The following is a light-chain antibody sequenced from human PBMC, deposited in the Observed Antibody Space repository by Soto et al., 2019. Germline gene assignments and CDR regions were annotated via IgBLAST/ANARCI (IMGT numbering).Light chain of an antibody. V-gene: IGKV1-5*01. Sequence: DIQMTQSPPTLSASVGDRVTITCRASQSIRNYLAWYQQMPGKAPKLLIYGAYNLQSGVSSRFSGSGSGTEFTLTISSLQPDDFATYFCQHHNSYSQTFGQGNKV. CDR1: QSIRNY. CDR3: QHHNSYSQT. J-gene: IGKJ1*01. CDR2: GAY.